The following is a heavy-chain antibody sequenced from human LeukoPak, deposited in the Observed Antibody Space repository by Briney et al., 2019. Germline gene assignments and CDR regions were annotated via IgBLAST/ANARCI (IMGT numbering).Heavy chain of an antibody. Sequence: GGSLRLSCAASGFTFSSYSMNWVRQAPGKGLEWVSYISSSSSTIYYADSVKGRFTISRDNAKNSLYLQMNSLRAEDTAVYYCARVAGEYPFYYYYMDVWGKGTTVTISS. V-gene: IGHV3-48*01. CDR3: ARVAGEYPFYYYYMDV. CDR1: GFTFSSYS. J-gene: IGHJ6*03. D-gene: IGHD3-10*01. CDR2: ISSSSSTI.